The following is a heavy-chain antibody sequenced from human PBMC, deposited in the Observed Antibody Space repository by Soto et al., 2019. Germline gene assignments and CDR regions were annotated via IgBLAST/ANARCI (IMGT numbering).Heavy chain of an antibody. CDR3: ARPQWLVPSKGYYFDY. CDR1: GFTFSSYS. V-gene: IGHV3-21*01. CDR2: ISSSSSYI. D-gene: IGHD6-19*01. Sequence: GGSLRLSCAASGFTFSSYSMNWVRQAPGKGLEWVSSISSSSSYIYYADSVKGRFTISRDNAKNSLYLQMNSLRAEDTAVYYCARPQWLVPSKGYYFDYWGPGTLVTVSS. J-gene: IGHJ4*02.